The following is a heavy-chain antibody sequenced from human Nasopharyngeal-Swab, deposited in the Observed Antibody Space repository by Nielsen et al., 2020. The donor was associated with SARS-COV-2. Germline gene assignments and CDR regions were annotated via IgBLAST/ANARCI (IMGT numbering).Heavy chain of an antibody. CDR2: ISSTSSVI. Sequence: GGSLRLSCAASGFTFNTYSMNWVRQVPGKGLEWVSYISSTSSVILHADSVKGRFTISRDNAKNSLCLQMNSLRDEDTALYYCARGLFDGGYQFALDYWGQGTLVTVSS. CDR3: ARGLFDGGYQFALDY. J-gene: IGHJ4*02. D-gene: IGHD2-15*01. CDR1: GFTFNTYS. V-gene: IGHV3-48*02.